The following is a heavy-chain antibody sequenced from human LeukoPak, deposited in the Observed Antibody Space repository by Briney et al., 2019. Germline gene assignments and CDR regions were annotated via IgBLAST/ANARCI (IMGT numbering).Heavy chain of an antibody. V-gene: IGHV3-30*04. CDR1: GFTFSSYA. Sequence: PGGSLRLSCAASGFTFSSYAMHWVRQAPGKGLEWVAVISYDGSNKYYADSVKGRFTISRANSKNTLYLQMNSLRAEDTAVYYCARVITMVRGVIKARYYYGMDVWGKGTTVTVSS. CDR3: ARVITMVRGVIKARYYYGMDV. J-gene: IGHJ6*04. CDR2: ISYDGSNK. D-gene: IGHD3-10*01.